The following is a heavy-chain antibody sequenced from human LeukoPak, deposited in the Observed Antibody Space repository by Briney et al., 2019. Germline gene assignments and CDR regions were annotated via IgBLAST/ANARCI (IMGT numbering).Heavy chain of an antibody. D-gene: IGHD4-11*01. J-gene: IGHJ6*02. V-gene: IGHV3-9*01. CDR2: ISWNSGSI. Sequence: GRSLRLSCAASGFTFDDYAMHRVRQAPGKGLEWVSGISWNSGSIGYADSVKGRFTISRDNAKNSLYLQMNSLRAEDTALYYCAKELQPAFYYYYGMDVWGQGTTVTVSS. CDR3: AKELQPAFYYYYGMDV. CDR1: GFTFDDYA.